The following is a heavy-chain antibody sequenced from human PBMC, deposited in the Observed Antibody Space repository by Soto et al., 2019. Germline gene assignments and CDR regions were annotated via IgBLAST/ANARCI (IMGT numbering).Heavy chain of an antibody. Sequence: SETLSLTCTVSGGSISSYYWSWIRQPAGKGLEWIGRIYTSGSTNYNPSLKSRVTMSVDTSKNQFSLKLSSVTAADTAVYYCARRSRDCSGGSCYPFFDYWGQGTLVTVSS. J-gene: IGHJ4*02. V-gene: IGHV4-4*07. CDR3: ARRSRDCSGGSCYPFFDY. CDR2: IYTSGST. CDR1: GGSISSYY. D-gene: IGHD2-15*01.